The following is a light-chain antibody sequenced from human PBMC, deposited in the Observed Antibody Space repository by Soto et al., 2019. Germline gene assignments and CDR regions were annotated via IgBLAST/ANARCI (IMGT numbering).Light chain of an antibody. CDR3: QQYNRYPLT. V-gene: IGKV1-5*03. CDR1: QSISSW. J-gene: IGKJ4*01. Sequence: DIQMTQSPSTLSASVGDRVTITCRASQSISSWLACYQQITGKAPKLLFYKASNVESVVPSRFSGSGSGTEFTLTISSLQADDLATYYCQQYNRYPLTLGGGTKVEIK. CDR2: KAS.